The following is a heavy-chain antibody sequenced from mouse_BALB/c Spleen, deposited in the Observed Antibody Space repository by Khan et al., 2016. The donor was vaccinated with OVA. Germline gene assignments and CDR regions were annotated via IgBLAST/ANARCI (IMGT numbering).Heavy chain of an antibody. D-gene: IGHD2-4*01. Sequence: VQLQESGPGLVAPSQSLSITCTISGFSLTNYGVHWVRQPPGKGLEWLVVIWHDGNTAYNSALKSRLTISKDTSKSQVILKMNSLQTDDTAMYFGARQPDYHYKIMDYWGQGTSVTVSA. V-gene: IGHV2-6-1*01. CDR3: ARQPDYHYKIMDY. J-gene: IGHJ4*01. CDR2: IWHDGNT. CDR1: GFSLTNYG.